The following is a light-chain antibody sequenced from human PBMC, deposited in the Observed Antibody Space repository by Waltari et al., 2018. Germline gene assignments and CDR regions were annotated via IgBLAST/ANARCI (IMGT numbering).Light chain of an antibody. Sequence: QSALTQPASVSGSPGQSITISCTGTSSYVGGYNYVYWYQQHPGKAPKLRIYDVSNRPSGVSNRFSGSKSGNTASLTISGLQAEDEADYYCSSYTSSSTGVFGTGTKVTVL. V-gene: IGLV2-14*03. CDR3: SSYTSSSTGV. J-gene: IGLJ1*01. CDR2: DVS. CDR1: SSYVGGYNY.